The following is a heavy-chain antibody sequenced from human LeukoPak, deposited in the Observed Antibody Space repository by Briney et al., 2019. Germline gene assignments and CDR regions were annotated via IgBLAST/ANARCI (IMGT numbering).Heavy chain of an antibody. J-gene: IGHJ4*02. CDR2: IWYDGSNK. CDR3: AKERGGDSSGYDY. CDR1: GFTFSSYG. D-gene: IGHD3-22*01. Sequence: GGSLRLSCAASGFTFSSYGMHWVRQAPGKGLELVAVIWYDGSNKYYADSVKGRFTISRDNSKNTLYLQMNSLRAEDTAVYYCAKERGGDSSGYDYWGQGTLVTVSS. V-gene: IGHV3-33*06.